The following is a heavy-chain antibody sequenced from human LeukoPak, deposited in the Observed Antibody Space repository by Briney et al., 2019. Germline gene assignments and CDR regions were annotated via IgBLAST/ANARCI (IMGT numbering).Heavy chain of an antibody. Sequence: GGSLRLSCAASGSTSSSYAMSWVRQAPGKGLEWVSAISGSGGSTYYADSVKGRFTISRDNAKNSLYLQMNSLRAEDTAVYYCARDNWGYADYWGQGTMVTVSS. CDR3: ARDNWGYADY. V-gene: IGHV3-23*01. D-gene: IGHD7-27*01. CDR2: ISGSGGST. CDR1: GSTSSSYA. J-gene: IGHJ4*02.